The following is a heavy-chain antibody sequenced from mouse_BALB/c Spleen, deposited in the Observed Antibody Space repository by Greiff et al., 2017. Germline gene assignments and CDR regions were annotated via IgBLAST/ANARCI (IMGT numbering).Heavy chain of an antibody. J-gene: IGHJ1*01. Sequence: EVQLQESGPGLVKPSQSLSLTCSVTGYSITSGYYWNWIRQFPGNKLEWMGYISYDGSNNYNPSLKNRISITRDTSKNQFFLKLNSVTTEDTATYYCACYGNYWYFDVWGAGTTVTVSS. D-gene: IGHD2-1*01. V-gene: IGHV3-6*02. CDR3: ACYGNYWYFDV. CDR2: ISYDGSN. CDR1: GYSITSGYY.